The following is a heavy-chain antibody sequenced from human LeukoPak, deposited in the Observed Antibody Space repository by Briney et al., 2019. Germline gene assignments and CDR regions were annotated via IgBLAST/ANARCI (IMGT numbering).Heavy chain of an antibody. V-gene: IGHV3-30*18. J-gene: IGHJ4*02. CDR3: AKSYYRITMVRGVNDY. Sequence: GGSLRLSCSASGFTFSSYGMHWVRQAPGKGLEWVAVISYDGSNKYYADSVKGRFTVSRDNSKNTLYLQMNSLRAEDTAVYYCAKSYYRITMVRGVNDYWGQGTLVTVSS. CDR2: ISYDGSNK. D-gene: IGHD3-10*01. CDR1: GFTFSSYG.